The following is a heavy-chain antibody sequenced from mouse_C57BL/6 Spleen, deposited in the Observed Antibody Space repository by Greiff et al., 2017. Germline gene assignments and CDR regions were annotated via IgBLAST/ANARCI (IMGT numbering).Heavy chain of an antibody. Sequence: QVQLQQPGAELVRPGTSVKLSCKASGYTFTSYWMHWVKQRPGQGLEWIGVIDPSDSYTNYNQKFKGKATLTVDTSSSTAHMQLSSLTTEDSAVYYCARRGPGMDYWGQGTSVTVSS. J-gene: IGHJ4*01. CDR1: GYTFTSYW. CDR2: IDPSDSYT. CDR3: ARRGPGMDY. V-gene: IGHV1-59*01.